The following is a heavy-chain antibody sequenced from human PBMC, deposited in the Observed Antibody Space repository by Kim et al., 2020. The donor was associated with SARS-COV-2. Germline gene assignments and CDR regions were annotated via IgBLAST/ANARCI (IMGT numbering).Heavy chain of an antibody. D-gene: IGHD6-13*01. CDR2: ISSSSSYI. CDR1: GFTFSSYS. J-gene: IGHJ4*02. V-gene: IGHV3-21*01. Sequence: GGSLRLSCAASGFTFSSYSMNWVRQAPGKGLEWVSSISSSSSYIYYADSVKVRFTISRDNAKNSLYLQMNSLRAEDTAVYYCASDTGYSSSWTAGGGYYFDYWGQGTLVTVSS. CDR3: ASDTGYSSSWTAGGGYYFDY.